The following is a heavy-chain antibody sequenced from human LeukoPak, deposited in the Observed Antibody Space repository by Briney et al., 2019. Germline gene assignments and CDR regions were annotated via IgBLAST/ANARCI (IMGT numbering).Heavy chain of an antibody. V-gene: IGHV3-11*04. CDR1: GFTFSDYY. CDR3: ARGPLPYYYYMDV. CDR2: ISSSGSTI. J-gene: IGHJ6*03. Sequence: GGSLRLSCAASGFTFSDYYMSWIRQAPGKGLEWVSYISSSGSTIYYADSAKGRFTISRDNAKNSLYLQMNSLRAEDTAVYYCARGPLPYYYYMDVWGKGTTVTVSS.